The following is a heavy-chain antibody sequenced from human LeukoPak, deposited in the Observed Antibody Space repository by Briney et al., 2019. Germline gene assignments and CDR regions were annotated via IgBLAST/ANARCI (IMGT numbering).Heavy chain of an antibody. CDR1: GFTFDDYA. V-gene: IGHV3-9*01. CDR2: ISWNSGSI. D-gene: IGHD6-13*01. Sequence: GGSLRLSCAASGFTFDDYAMHWVRQAPGKGLEWVSGISWNSGSIGYADSVKGRFTNSRDNAKNSLYLQMNSLRAEDTALYYCAKGGGYSSSWYLYFDYWGQGTLVTVSS. CDR3: AKGGGYSSSWYLYFDY. J-gene: IGHJ4*02.